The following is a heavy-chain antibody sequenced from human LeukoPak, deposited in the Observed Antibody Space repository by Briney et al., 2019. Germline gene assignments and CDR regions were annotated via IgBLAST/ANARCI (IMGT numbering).Heavy chain of an antibody. D-gene: IGHD2-2*01. CDR2: ISSSSYI. CDR3: ARDAAGGYCSSTSCRGGWSDP. J-gene: IGHJ5*02. V-gene: IGHV3-21*01. CDR1: GFTFSSYS. Sequence: GGSLRLSCAASGFTFSSYSMNWVRQAPGKRLEWVSSISSSSYIYYADSVKGRFTISRDNAKNSLYLQMNSLRAEDTAVYYCARDAAGGYCSSTSCRGGWSDPWGQGTLVTVSS.